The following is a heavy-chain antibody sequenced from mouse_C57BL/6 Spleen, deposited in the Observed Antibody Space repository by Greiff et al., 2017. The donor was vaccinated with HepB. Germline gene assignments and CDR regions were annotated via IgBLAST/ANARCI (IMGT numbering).Heavy chain of an antibody. J-gene: IGHJ4*01. CDR2: ISGGGGNT. CDR1: GFTFSSYT. Sequence: EVQGVESGGGLVKPGGSLKLSCAASGFTFSSYTMSWVRQTPEKRLEWVATISGGGGNTYYPDSVKGRFTISRDNAKNTLYLQMSSLRSEDTALYYCARPFYDYDVRYAMDYWGQGTSVTVSS. CDR3: ARPFYDYDVRYAMDY. V-gene: IGHV5-9*01. D-gene: IGHD2-4*01.